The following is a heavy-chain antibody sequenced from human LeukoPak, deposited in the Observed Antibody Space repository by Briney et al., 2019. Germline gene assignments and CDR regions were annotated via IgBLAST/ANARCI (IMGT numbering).Heavy chain of an antibody. D-gene: IGHD1-20*01. CDR2: IYYSGST. Sequence: SETLSLTCTVSGGSISSYYWSWIRQPPGKGLEWIGYIYYSGSTNYNPSLKSRVTISVDTSKNQFSLKLSSVTAADTAVYYCARDGSRYNWNLGDYWGQGTLVTVSS. CDR3: ARDGSRYNWNLGDY. V-gene: IGHV4-59*01. J-gene: IGHJ4*02. CDR1: GGSISSYY.